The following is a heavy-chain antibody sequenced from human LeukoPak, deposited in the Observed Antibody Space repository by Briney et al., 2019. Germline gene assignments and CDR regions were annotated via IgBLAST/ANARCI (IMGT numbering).Heavy chain of an antibody. V-gene: IGHV4-61*02. J-gene: IGHJ6*03. Sequence: SETLSLTCTVSGGSISSGSYYWSWIRQPAGKGLEWIGRIYTSGSTNYNPSLKSRVTISVDTSKNQFSLKLSSVTAADTAVYYCARIECSGGNCYSGYYYYYYMDVWGKGTTVTVSS. CDR1: GGSISSGSYY. CDR3: ARIECSGGNCYSGYYYYYYMDV. CDR2: IYTSGST. D-gene: IGHD2-15*01.